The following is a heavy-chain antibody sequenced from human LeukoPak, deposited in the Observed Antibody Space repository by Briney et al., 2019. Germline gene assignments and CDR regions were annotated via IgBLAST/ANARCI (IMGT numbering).Heavy chain of an antibody. CDR2: INHSGST. D-gene: IGHD2-2*01. CDR3: ARLRLQLLPEY. Sequence: PSETLSLTCAVYGGSFSGYYWSWIRQPPGKGLEWIGEINHSGSTNYNPSLKSRDTISVDTSKNQFSLKLSSVTAADTAVYYCARLRLQLLPEYWGQGTLVTVSS. CDR1: GGSFSGYY. J-gene: IGHJ4*02. V-gene: IGHV4-34*01.